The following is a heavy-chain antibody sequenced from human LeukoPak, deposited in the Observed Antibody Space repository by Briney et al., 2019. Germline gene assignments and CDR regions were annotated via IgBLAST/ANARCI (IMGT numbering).Heavy chain of an antibody. J-gene: IGHJ6*02. CDR3: ASVYNYGMDV. CDR1: GYTFTSYY. Sequence: ASVKVSCKASGYTFTSYYMHWVRQAPGQGLEWMGIIIPSGGSTSYAQKFQGRATLTRATSTSTVYMELSSLRSEDTAVYYCASVYNYGMDVWGQGTTVIVSS. CDR2: IIPSGGST. V-gene: IGHV1-46*01.